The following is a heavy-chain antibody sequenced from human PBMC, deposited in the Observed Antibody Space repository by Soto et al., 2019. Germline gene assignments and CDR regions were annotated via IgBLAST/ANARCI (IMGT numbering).Heavy chain of an antibody. CDR2: TYYRSKWYN. V-gene: IGHV6-1*01. J-gene: IGHJ6*02. Sequence: SQTLSLTCAISGDSVSSNSAAWNWIRQSPSRDLEWLGRTYYRSKWYNDYAVSVKSRITINPDTSKNQFSLQLNSVTPEDTAVYYCARDRAWLENYYYYYGMDFWGQGTTVTVSS. D-gene: IGHD6-19*01. CDR3: ARDRAWLENYYYYYGMDF. CDR1: GDSVSSNSAA.